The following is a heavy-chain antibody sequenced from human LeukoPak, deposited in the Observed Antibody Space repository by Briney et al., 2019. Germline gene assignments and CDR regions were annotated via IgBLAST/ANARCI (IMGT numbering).Heavy chain of an antibody. J-gene: IGHJ5*02. CDR1: GFPFNYYG. Sequence: GGSLRLSCATSGFPFNYYGMNWVRQAPGKGLEWVSSISSSSSYIYYADSVKGRFTISRDNAKNSLYLQMNSLRAEDTAVYYCARDLAVAGTVWFDPWGQGTLVTVSS. CDR2: ISSSSSYI. D-gene: IGHD6-19*01. CDR3: ARDLAVAGTVWFDP. V-gene: IGHV3-21*01.